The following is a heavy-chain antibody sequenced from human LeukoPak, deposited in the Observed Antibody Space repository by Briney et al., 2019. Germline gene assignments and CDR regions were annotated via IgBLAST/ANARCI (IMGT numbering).Heavy chain of an antibody. J-gene: IGHJ3*02. D-gene: IGHD3-22*01. CDR2: INHSGST. V-gene: IGHV4-34*01. Sequence: LETLSLTCAVYGGSFSGYYWSWIRQPPGKGLEWIGEINHSGSTNYNPSLKSRVTISVDTSRNQFSLKLSSVTAADTAVYYCAREGVYDGSTWDAFDIWGQGTMVTVSS. CDR1: GGSFSGYY. CDR3: AREGVYDGSTWDAFDI.